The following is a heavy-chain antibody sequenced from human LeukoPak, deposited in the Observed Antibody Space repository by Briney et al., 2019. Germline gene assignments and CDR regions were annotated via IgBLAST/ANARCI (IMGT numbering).Heavy chain of an antibody. CDR1: GFTFSTFG. J-gene: IGHJ4*02. CDR3: ARMSTGYYDDY. Sequence: PGGSLRLSCVASGFTFSTFGMNWVRQAPGKGLEWVSYVSSSRTTIYYADSVKGRFTISRDDAKSSLYLQMNGLRAEDTALYYCARMSTGYYDDYWGQGTLVAVPS. CDR2: VSSSRTTI. V-gene: IGHV3-48*01. D-gene: IGHD3-9*01.